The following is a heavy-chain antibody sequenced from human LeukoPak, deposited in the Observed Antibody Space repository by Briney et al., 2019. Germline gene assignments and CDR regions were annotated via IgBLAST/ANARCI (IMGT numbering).Heavy chain of an antibody. V-gene: IGHV3-48*02. CDR2: ISSSSSTI. CDR3: ARDKRSVDYYDSSCLFDY. D-gene: IGHD3-22*01. J-gene: IGHJ4*02. CDR1: GFTFSSYS. Sequence: GGSLRLSCAASGFTFSSYSMNWVRQAPGKGLEWVSYISSSSSTIYYADSVKGRFTISRDNAKNSLYLQMNSLRDEDTAVYYCARDKRSVDYYDSSCLFDYWGQGTLVTVSS.